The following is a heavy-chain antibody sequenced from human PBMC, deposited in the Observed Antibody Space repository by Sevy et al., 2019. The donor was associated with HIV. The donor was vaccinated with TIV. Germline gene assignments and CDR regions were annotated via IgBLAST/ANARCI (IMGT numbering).Heavy chain of an antibody. D-gene: IGHD3-3*01. V-gene: IGHV4-4*07. CDR1: GGSISSYY. J-gene: IGHJ5*02. CDR3: ARDSTPSYDFWSGYWDWFDP. CDR2: IYTSGST. Sequence: SETLSLTCTVSGGSISSYYWSWIRQPAGKGLEWIGRIYTSGSTNYNPSLKSRVTMSVDTSKNQFCLKLSSVTAADTAVYYCARDSTPSYDFWSGYWDWFDPWGQGTLVTVSS.